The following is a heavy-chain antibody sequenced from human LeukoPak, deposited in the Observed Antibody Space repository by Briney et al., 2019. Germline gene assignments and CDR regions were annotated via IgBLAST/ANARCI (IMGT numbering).Heavy chain of an antibody. CDR1: GFTFSSYA. V-gene: IGHV3-23*01. CDR3: AKRQQQLVHDYYFDY. CDR2: ISGSGGST. D-gene: IGHD6-13*01. Sequence: GGSLRLSCAASGFTFSSYAMSWVRQAPGKGREWVSAISGSGGSTYYADSVKGRFTISRDNSKNTLYLQMNSLRAEDTAVYYCAKRQQQLVHDYYFDYWGQGTLVTVSS. J-gene: IGHJ4*02.